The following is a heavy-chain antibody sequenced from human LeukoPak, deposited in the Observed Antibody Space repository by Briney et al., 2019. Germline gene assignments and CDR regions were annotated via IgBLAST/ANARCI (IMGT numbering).Heavy chain of an antibody. D-gene: IGHD6-13*01. CDR2: IIPILGIA. CDR1: GGTFSSYA. Sequence: GASVKVSCKASGGTFSSYAISWVRQAPGQGLEWMGRIIPILGIANYAQKFQGRVTITADKSTSTAYMELSSLRSEDTAVYYCASSIETAGNPLPFDYWGQGTLVTVSS. CDR3: ASSIETAGNPLPFDY. V-gene: IGHV1-69*04. J-gene: IGHJ4*02.